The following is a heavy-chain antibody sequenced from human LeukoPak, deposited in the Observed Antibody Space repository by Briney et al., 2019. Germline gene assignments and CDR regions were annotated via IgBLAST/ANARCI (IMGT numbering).Heavy chain of an antibody. Sequence: PGGSLRLSCAASGFAFNSYNMNWVRQAPGKGLEWVSYISSTSSFIYYADSVKGRFTISRDNAKNSLFLQMSDLRAEDTAVYYCARERAYNIDYWGQRTLVTVSS. CDR2: ISSTSSFI. CDR3: ARERAYNIDY. CDR1: GFAFNSYN. J-gene: IGHJ4*02. V-gene: IGHV3-48*01. D-gene: IGHD1-1*01.